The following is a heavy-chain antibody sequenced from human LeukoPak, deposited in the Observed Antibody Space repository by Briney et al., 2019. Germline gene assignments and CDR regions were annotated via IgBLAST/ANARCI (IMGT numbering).Heavy chain of an antibody. CDR1: GYTFTSYD. V-gene: IGHV1-8*01. CDR2: MNPASGNT. Sequence: ASVKVSCKASGYTFTSYDINWVRQATGQGLEWMGYMNPASGNTGYAQKFQGRVTMTTDTSISTAYMELSSLRSEDTAAYYCARVPREIASIWGQGTMVTVSS. D-gene: IGHD3-16*02. J-gene: IGHJ3*02. CDR3: ARVPREIASI.